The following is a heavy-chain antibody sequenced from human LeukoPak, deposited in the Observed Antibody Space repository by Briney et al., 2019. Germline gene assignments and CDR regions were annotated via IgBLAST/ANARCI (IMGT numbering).Heavy chain of an antibody. CDR3: ALYSSTWY. Sequence: GASVKVSSKASGYTFTTYYIHWVRQAPGQGLEWMGIINPTGGSTTYAQKFQGRVTMTRDTSTSTVFMEVTSLRSEDTAVYYCALYSSTWYWGQGTLVTVSS. CDR2: INPTGGST. CDR1: GYTFTTYY. J-gene: IGHJ4*02. D-gene: IGHD6-13*01. V-gene: IGHV1-46*01.